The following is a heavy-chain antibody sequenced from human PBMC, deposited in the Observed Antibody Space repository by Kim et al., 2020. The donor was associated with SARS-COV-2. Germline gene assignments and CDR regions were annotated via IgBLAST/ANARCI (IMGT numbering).Heavy chain of an antibody. D-gene: IGHD1-26*01. CDR2: INPNSGGT. CDR1: GYTFTGYY. J-gene: IGHJ6*02. CDR3: ARELLPGYYGMDV. Sequence: ASVKVSCKASGYTFTGYYMHWVRQAPGQGLEWMGWINPNSGGTNYAQKFQGRVTMTRDTSISTAYMELSRLRSDDTAVYYCARELLPGYYGMDVWGQGTTVTVSS. V-gene: IGHV1-2*02.